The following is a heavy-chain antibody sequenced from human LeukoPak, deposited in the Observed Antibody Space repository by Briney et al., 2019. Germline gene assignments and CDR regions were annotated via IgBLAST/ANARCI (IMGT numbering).Heavy chain of an antibody. CDR1: GGSISSSSYY. CDR2: IYYSGST. J-gene: IGHJ4*02. D-gene: IGHD3-10*01. Sequence: SETLSLTCTVSGGSISSSSYYWGWIRQPPGKGLEWIGSIYYSGSTYYNPSLKSRVTISVDTSKNQFSLKLSSVTAADTAVYYCARDSPISGLGWFGELYYWGQGTLVTVSS. CDR3: ARDSPISGLGWFGELYY. V-gene: IGHV4-39*07.